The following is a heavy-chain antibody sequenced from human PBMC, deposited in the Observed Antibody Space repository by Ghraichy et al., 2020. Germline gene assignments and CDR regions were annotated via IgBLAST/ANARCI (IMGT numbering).Heavy chain of an antibody. V-gene: IGHV3-23*01. CDR3: STWELFDY. J-gene: IGHJ4*02. CDR2: ISGSGSGVTT. D-gene: IGHD1-26*01. Sequence: GESLNISCAASGFTFSNYAMSWVRQRPGKGLEWVSAISGSGSGVTTYYAESVKGRFTISRDNSKNTLYMQMNSLRAEDTAVYYCSTWELFDYWGQGTLVTVSS. CDR1: GFTFSNYA.